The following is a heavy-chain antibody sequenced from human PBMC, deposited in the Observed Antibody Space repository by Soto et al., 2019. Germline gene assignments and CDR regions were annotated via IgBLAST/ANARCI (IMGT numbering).Heavy chain of an antibody. D-gene: IGHD6-13*01. J-gene: IGHJ4*02. CDR1: GFTFSTYW. V-gene: IGHV3-7*01. Sequence: GGSLRLSCAASGFTFSTYWMSWVRQAPGKGLEWVANIKQDGSEKYYVDSVKGRFTISRDNAKMSLYLQMNSLRAEDTAVYYCASLYSSAWSNYFDYWGQGTLVTVSS. CDR2: IKQDGSEK. CDR3: ASLYSSAWSNYFDY.